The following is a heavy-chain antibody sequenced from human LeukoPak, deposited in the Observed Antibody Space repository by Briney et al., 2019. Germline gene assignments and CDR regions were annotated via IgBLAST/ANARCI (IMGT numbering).Heavy chain of an antibody. J-gene: IGHJ5*02. CDR2: IYPGDSDT. Sequence: GESLKISCKGSGYSFTNYWIGWVRQMPGKGLEWMGIIYPGDSDTRYSPSFQGQVTISADKSISTAYLQWSSLEASDTALYYCARVGSSGRNWFDPWGQGTLVTVSS. D-gene: IGHD1-26*01. V-gene: IGHV5-51*01. CDR1: GYSFTNYW. CDR3: ARVGSSGRNWFDP.